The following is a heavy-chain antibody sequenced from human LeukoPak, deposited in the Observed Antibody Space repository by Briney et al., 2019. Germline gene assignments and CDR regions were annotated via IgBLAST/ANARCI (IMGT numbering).Heavy chain of an antibody. CDR3: AKTPAETGSSWSNWFDP. CDR2: ISGSGGST. D-gene: IGHD6-13*01. J-gene: IGHJ5*02. Sequence: PGGSLRLSCAASGFTFSTYAMSWVRQAPGKGLEWVSAISGSGGSTYYADSVKGRFTISRDNSKNTLYLQMNSLRAEDTAVYYCAKTPAETGSSWSNWFDPWGQGTLVTVSS. V-gene: IGHV3-23*01. CDR1: GFTFSTYA.